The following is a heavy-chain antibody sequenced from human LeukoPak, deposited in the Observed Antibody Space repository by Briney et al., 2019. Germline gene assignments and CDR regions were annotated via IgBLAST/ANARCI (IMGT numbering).Heavy chain of an antibody. Sequence: GGSLRLSCAASGFTFSSYAMSWVRQAPGKGLEWVSAISGSGGSTYYADPVKGRFTISRDNSKNTLYLQMNSLRAEDTAVYYCAKAITMIVVVIDWGAFDIWGRGTMVTVSS. D-gene: IGHD3-22*01. J-gene: IGHJ3*02. CDR1: GFTFSSYA. CDR2: ISGSGGST. V-gene: IGHV3-23*01. CDR3: AKAITMIVVVIDWGAFDI.